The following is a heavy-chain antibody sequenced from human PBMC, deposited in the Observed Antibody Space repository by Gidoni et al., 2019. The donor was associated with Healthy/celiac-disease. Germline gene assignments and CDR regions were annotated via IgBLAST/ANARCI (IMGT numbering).Heavy chain of an antibody. J-gene: IGHJ5*02. D-gene: IGHD3-22*01. CDR2: IYSGGST. V-gene: IGHV3-53*04. CDR3: ARGGGYYDSSYKLNWFDP. CDR1: GFTVSSNY. Sequence: EVQLVESGGGLVQPGGSLRLSCAASGFTVSSNYMSWVRQAPGKGLEWVSVIYSGGSTYYADSVKGRFTISRHNSKNTLYLQMNSLRAEDTAVYYCARGGGYYDSSYKLNWFDPWGQGTLVTVSS.